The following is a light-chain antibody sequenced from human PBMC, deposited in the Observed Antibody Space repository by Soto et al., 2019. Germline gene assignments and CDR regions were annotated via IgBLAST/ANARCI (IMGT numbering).Light chain of an antibody. Sequence: EAVLTQSPATLSLSPGERATLSCRASESVRDELGWYQQKPGQAPRLVIFDSSRRATGIPARFSGSGYGTDFTLSISSLEPEDFAVYYCQQRSNWPFITFGQGTRLEIK. V-gene: IGKV3-11*01. CDR3: QQRSNWPFIT. CDR1: ESVRDE. CDR2: DSS. J-gene: IGKJ5*01.